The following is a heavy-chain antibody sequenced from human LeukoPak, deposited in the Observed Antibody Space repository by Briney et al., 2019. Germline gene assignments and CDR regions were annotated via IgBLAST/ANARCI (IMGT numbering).Heavy chain of an antibody. V-gene: IGHV3-23*01. CDR1: GFTFSSYA. J-gene: IGHJ3*01. Sequence: PGGSLRLSCAASGFTFSSYAMSWVRQAPGKGLEWVSAISGSGGSTYYADSVKGRFTISRDNSKNTLYLQMNSLRAEDTALYHCARGYCSSASCSDAFDLWGQGTMVTVSS. D-gene: IGHD2-2*01. CDR2: ISGSGGST. CDR3: ARGYCSSASCSDAFDL.